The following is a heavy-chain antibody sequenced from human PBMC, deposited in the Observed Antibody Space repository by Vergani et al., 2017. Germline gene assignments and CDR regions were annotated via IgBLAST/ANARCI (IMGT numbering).Heavy chain of an antibody. CDR1: GYSFTSYW. D-gene: IGHD6-19*01. Sequence: EVQLVQSGAEVKKPGESLRISCKGSGYSFTSYWISWVRQMPGKGLEWMGRIDPSDSYTNYSPSFQGHVTISADKSISTAYLQWSSLKASDTAMYYCARHEFSSSGWTXFDYWGQGTLVTVSS. J-gene: IGHJ4*02. CDR2: IDPSDSYT. CDR3: ARHEFSSSGWTXFDY. V-gene: IGHV5-10-1*03.